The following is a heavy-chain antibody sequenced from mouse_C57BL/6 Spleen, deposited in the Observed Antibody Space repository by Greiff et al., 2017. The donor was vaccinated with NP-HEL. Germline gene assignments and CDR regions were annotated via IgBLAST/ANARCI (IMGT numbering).Heavy chain of an antibody. V-gene: IGHV5-4*03. CDR1: GFTFSSYA. Sequence: EVQRVESGGGLVKPGGSLKLSCAASGFTFSSYAMSWVRQTPEKRLEWVATISDGGSYTYYPDNVKGRFTISRDNAKNNLYLQMSHLKSEDTAMYYCARRLSSGGFAYWGLGTLVTVSA. CDR3: ARRLSSGGFAY. J-gene: IGHJ3*01. CDR2: ISDGGSYT. D-gene: IGHD3-2*02.